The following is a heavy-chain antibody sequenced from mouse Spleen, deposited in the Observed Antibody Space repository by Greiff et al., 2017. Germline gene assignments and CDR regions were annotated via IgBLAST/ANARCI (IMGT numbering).Heavy chain of an antibody. CDR1: GFTFSDYG. CDR2: ISNLAYSI. J-gene: IGHJ4*01. Sequence: EVMLVESGGGLVKPGGSLKLSCAASGFTFSDYGMAWVRQAPGKGPEWVAFISNLAYSIYYAATVTGRFTISRENAKNTLYLEMSSLRSEDTAMYYCARRGDYDEFYAMDYWGQGTSVTVSS. V-gene: IGHV5-15*01. D-gene: IGHD2-4*01. CDR3: ARRGDYDEFYAMDY.